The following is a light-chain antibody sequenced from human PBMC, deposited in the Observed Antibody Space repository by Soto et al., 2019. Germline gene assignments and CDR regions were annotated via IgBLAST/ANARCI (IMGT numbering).Light chain of an antibody. CDR1: SEYSSYA. V-gene: IGLV4-69*01. J-gene: IGLJ2*01. Sequence: QPVLTQSPSASASLGASVKLTCTLSSEYSSYAIAWHQQQPEKGPRYLMKLNTDGSHNKGDGIPDRFSGSSSGTERYLTISSLQSDDEADYFCQTWGTGVHVVFGGGTQLTVL. CDR2: LNTDGSH. CDR3: QTWGTGVHVV.